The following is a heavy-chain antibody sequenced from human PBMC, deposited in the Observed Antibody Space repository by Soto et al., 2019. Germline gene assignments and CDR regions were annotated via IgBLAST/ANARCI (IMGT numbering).Heavy chain of an antibody. Sequence: VESLKISCVGSGYDFSDYWIAWVRQMPGKGLEWIGIIYPIDSETRYSPSFQGQVTISADKSISTAYLQWSSLKVSDAAIYYCARRPAGMDVWGQGTTVTVSS. CDR1: GYDFSDYW. CDR2: IYPIDSET. V-gene: IGHV5-51*01. J-gene: IGHJ6*02. CDR3: ARRPAGMDV.